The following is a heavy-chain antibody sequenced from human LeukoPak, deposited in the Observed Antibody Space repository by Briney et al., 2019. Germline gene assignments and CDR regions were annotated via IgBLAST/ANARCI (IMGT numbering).Heavy chain of an antibody. CDR3: ARGTFSPQGSYYGH. V-gene: IGHV3-53*01. J-gene: IGHJ4*02. CDR2: LYSGGAA. D-gene: IGHD3-10*01. Sequence: PGGSLRLSCAVSGFSVRDNYLNWVRQTPGGGLECVSVLYSGGAAYYADSVKGRSTISRDTSKNTLSLQMNSLRVEDTALYYCARGTFSPQGSYYGHWGQGTRVTVSS. CDR1: GFSVRDNY.